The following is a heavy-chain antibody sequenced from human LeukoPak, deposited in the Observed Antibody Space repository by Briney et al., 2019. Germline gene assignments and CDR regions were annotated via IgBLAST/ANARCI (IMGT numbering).Heavy chain of an antibody. CDR1: GFTLSGNT. J-gene: IGHJ6*02. D-gene: IGHD5-18*01. Sequence: PGGSLRLSCAASGFTLSGNTMNWVRQAPGKGLEWVSSIDSSSTYIYHTDSVKGRFTISRDDAKNSLYLQLNSLRAEDTAVYYCARELGYNNGYMHVWGQGTTVTVSS. CDR3: ARELGYNNGYMHV. V-gene: IGHV3-21*01. CDR2: IDSSSTYI.